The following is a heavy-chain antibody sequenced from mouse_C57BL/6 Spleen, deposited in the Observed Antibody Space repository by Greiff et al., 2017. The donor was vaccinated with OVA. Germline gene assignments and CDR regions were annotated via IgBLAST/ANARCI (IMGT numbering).Heavy chain of an antibody. V-gene: IGHV3-6*01. CDR3: ASVGLGAMDY. Sequence: VQLKESGPGLVKPSQSLSLTCSVTGYSITSGYYWNWIRQFPGNKLEWMGYISYDGSNNYNPSLKNRISITRETSKNQFFLKLNSVTTEDTATYYCASVGLGAMDYWGQGTSVTVSS. J-gene: IGHJ4*01. CDR2: ISYDGSN. CDR1: GYSITSGYY. D-gene: IGHD4-1*01.